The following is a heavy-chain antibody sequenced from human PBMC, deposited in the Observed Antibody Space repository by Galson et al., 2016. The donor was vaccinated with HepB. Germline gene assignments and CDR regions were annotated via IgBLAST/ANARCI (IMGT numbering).Heavy chain of an antibody. CDR3: ATVGASGYNWFDP. Sequence: SVKVSCKASGYTFRSYGISWVRQAPGQGLEWMGWISSYTGETNYAERFQGRVNMTTDTSTATVYMELSSLRSEDTAVYYCATVGASGYNWFDPWGQGTLVTVSS. CDR2: ISSYTGET. D-gene: IGHD1-26*01. V-gene: IGHV1-18*01. J-gene: IGHJ5*02. CDR1: GYTFRSYG.